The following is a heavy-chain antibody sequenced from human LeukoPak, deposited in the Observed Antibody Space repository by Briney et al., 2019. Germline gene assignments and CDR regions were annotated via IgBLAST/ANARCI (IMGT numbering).Heavy chain of an antibody. D-gene: IGHD7-27*01. CDR3: ARAKNRLGIRSQFDY. Sequence: PSETLSLTCTVSGGSISSYYWSWIRQPPGKGLEWIGYIYYSGTTSYYPSFKSRVTISVDTSKNQFSLKLKSVTAADTAMYYCARAKNRLGIRSQFDYWGQGTLVTVSS. CDR2: IYYSGTT. J-gene: IGHJ4*02. V-gene: IGHV4-59*01. CDR1: GGSISSYY.